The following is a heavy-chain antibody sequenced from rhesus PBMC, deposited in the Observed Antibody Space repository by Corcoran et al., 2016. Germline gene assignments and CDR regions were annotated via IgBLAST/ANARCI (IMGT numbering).Heavy chain of an antibody. CDR3: ATEYCTGSGCYGYFDY. Sequence: EVQLVQSGAEVKKPGASVKISCKASGYTFTDYYLHWVRQAPGKGLEWMVRVDPEDGEAINAQKFQARVTITADTSTDKAYMELSSLRSEDTAVYYCATEYCTGSGCYGYFDYWGQGVLVTVSS. CDR2: VDPEDGEA. CDR1: GYTFTDYY. D-gene: IGHD2-21*01. J-gene: IGHJ4*01. V-gene: IGHV1-111*02.